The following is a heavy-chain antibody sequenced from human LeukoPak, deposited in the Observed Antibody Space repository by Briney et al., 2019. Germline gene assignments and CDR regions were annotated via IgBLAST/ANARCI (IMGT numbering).Heavy chain of an antibody. V-gene: IGHV4-59*08. D-gene: IGHD1-1*01. CDR3: ARNGNWNYVDY. CDR1: GGSISSYY. Sequence: PSETLSLTCTVSGGSISSYYWSWIRQPPGKRLEWIGYIYYNGNTNYIPSLKSRVTISVDTSKNQFSLRLSSVTAADTAVYYCARNGNWNYVDYWGQGTLVTVSS. J-gene: IGHJ4*02. CDR2: IYYNGNT.